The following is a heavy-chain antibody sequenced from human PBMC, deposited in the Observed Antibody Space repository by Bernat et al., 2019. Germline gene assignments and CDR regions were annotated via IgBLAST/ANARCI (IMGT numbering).Heavy chain of an antibody. V-gene: IGHV1-69*02. J-gene: IGHJ6*03. CDR3: AGTYMVQGVVSYYYYMDV. CDR1: GGTFSSYT. D-gene: IGHD3-10*01. CDR2: IIPILGIA. Sequence: GGGGKRRGAAVKVSCKASGGTFSSYTISWVRQAPGQGLEWMGRIIPILGIANYAQKFQGRVTITADKSTSTAYMELSSLRSEDTAVYYCAGTYMVQGVVSYYYYMDVWGKGTTVTVSS.